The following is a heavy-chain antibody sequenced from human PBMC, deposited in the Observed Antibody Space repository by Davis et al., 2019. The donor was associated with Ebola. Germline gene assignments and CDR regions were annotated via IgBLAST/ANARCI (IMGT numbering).Heavy chain of an antibody. Sequence: GGSLRLSCAASGFTFSNYEMNWVRQAPGKGLEWVSYISSSGSTIYYADSVKGRFTISRDNAKNSLYLQMNSLRAEDTAVYYCARGLRFHNYYYGMDVWGQGTTVTVSS. CDR1: GFTFSNYE. D-gene: IGHD5-12*01. V-gene: IGHV3-48*03. J-gene: IGHJ6*02. CDR3: ARGLRFHNYYYGMDV. CDR2: ISSSGSTI.